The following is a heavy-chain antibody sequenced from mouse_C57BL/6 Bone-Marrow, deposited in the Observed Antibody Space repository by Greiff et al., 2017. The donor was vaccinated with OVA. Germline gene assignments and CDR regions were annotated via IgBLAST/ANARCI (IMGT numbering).Heavy chain of an antibody. Sequence: QVQLQQPGAELVKPGASVKLSCKASGYTFTSYWMHWVKQRPGQGLEWIGMIHPNSGSTNYNEKFKSKATLTVDKSSSTAYMQLSSLTSEDSAVYDCARRTTLYYDYLDYWGQGTTLTVSS. CDR3: ARRTTLYYDYLDY. V-gene: IGHV1-64*01. J-gene: IGHJ2*01. D-gene: IGHD2-4*01. CDR1: GYTFTSYW. CDR2: IHPNSGST.